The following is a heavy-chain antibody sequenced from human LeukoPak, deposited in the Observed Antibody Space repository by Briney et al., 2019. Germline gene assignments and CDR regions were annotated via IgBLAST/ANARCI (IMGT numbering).Heavy chain of an antibody. V-gene: IGHV3-23*01. CDR3: AKDRIWFGELTRLCNWFDP. J-gene: IGHJ5*02. CDR1: GFTFSSYA. D-gene: IGHD3-10*01. CDR2: ISGSGGST. Sequence: PGGSLRLSCAASGFTFSSYAMSWVRQAPGKGLEWVSAISGSGGSTYYADSVKGRFTISRDNSKNTLYLQMNSLRAEDTAVYYCAKDRIWFGELTRLCNWFDPWGQGTLVTVSS.